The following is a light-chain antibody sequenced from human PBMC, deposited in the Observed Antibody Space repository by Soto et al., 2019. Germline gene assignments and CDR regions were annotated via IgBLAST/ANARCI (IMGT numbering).Light chain of an antibody. CDR2: DAS. Sequence: DIVLTQSPATLSSSPGVRATLSCRASQSVSSYLAWYQQKPGRTPRLLIYDASNRATGIPTRFSGSGSGTDFTLTISSIEPEDFAVYYGQQHSDCPWTFGQGTKVEIK. CDR1: QSVSSY. V-gene: IGKV3-11*01. J-gene: IGKJ1*01. CDR3: QQHSDCPWT.